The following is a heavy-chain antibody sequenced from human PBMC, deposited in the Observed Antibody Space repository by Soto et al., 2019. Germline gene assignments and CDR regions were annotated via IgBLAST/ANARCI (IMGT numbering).Heavy chain of an antibody. CDR3: AKDWSYGGLFDY. Sequence: QVQLVESGGGVVQPGRSLRLSCAASGFTFSSYGMHWVRQAPGKGLEWVAVISYDGSNKYYADSVKGRFTISRDNSKNTLYLQMNSLRAEDTAVYYSAKDWSYGGLFDYWGQGTLVTVSS. V-gene: IGHV3-30*18. D-gene: IGHD5-18*01. CDR1: GFTFSSYG. J-gene: IGHJ4*02. CDR2: ISYDGSNK.